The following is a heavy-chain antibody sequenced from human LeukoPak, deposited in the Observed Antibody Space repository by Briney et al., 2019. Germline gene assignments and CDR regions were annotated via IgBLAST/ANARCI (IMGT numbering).Heavy chain of an antibody. CDR3: AKGYCSGGSCYYPTSGFDP. V-gene: IGHV3-23*01. CDR2: ISGSGGST. D-gene: IGHD2-15*01. Sequence: GGTLRLSCAASGFTFSSYGMSWVRQAPGKGLEWVSAISGSGGSTYYADSVKGRFTISRDNSKNTLYLQMNSLRAEDTAVYYCAKGYCSGGSCYYPTSGFDPWGQGTRVIVSS. J-gene: IGHJ5*02. CDR1: GFTFSSYG.